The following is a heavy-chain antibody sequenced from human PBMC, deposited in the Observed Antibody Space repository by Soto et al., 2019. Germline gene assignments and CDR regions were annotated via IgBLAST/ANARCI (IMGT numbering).Heavy chain of an antibody. Sequence: PSQTLSLTCAISGDSVSSNSAAWNWIRQSPSRSLEWLGRTYYRSKWYNDYAVSVKSRITINPDTSKNQFSLQLNSVTPEDTAVYYCARLTNIVVVPAAMLVYYYYGMDVWGQGTTVTVSS. CDR2: TYYRSKWYN. CDR1: GDSVSSNSAA. J-gene: IGHJ6*02. D-gene: IGHD2-2*01. CDR3: ARLTNIVVVPAAMLVYYYYGMDV. V-gene: IGHV6-1*01.